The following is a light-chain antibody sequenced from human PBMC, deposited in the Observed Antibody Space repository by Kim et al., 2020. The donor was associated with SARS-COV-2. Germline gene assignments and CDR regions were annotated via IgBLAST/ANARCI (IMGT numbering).Light chain of an antibody. Sequence: TANLPRTGKRYKLGDHVAAWLLHRHGHPPKLLAYRDNNRASGISERFSASRSGNPASLTITGLQPEDEADYYCSAWDSSLNVWVFGGGTQLTVL. CDR1: RYKLGDHV. CDR3: SAWDSSLNVWV. J-gene: IGLJ3*02. V-gene: IGLV10-54*01. CDR2: RDN.